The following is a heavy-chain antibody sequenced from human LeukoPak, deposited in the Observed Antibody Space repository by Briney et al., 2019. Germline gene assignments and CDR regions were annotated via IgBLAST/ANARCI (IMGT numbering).Heavy chain of an antibody. J-gene: IGHJ4*02. D-gene: IGHD1-7*01. Sequence: GKSLRLSCAASGFTFSNYAMHWVRQAPGKGLEWVSLISSGGTYEYYADSVKGRFTISRDNSKNTLYLQLNSLRAEDTAVYYCATEPAGITGTTGDYWGQGTLVTVSS. V-gene: IGHV3-30*01. CDR1: GFTFSNYA. CDR2: ISSGGTYE. CDR3: ATEPAGITGTTGDY.